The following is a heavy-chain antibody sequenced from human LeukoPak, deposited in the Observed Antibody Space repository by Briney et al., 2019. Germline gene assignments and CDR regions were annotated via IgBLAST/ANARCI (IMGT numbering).Heavy chain of an antibody. V-gene: IGHV3-23*01. CDR2: ISGSGGST. J-gene: IGHJ6*03. CDR3: AKGDDYYYYYMDV. Sequence: GGSLRLSCAASGFTLSSYAMSWVRQAPGKGLEWVSAISGSGGSTYYADSVKGRFTISRDNSKNTLYMQMNSLRAEDTAVYYCAKGDDYYYYYMDVWGKGTTVTVSS. CDR1: GFTLSSYA.